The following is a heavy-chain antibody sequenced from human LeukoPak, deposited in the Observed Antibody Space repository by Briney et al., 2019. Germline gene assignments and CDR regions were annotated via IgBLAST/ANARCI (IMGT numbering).Heavy chain of an antibody. CDR3: ATRVYCGGDCYSSHGMDV. CDR2: INTSGSTI. Sequence: GGSLRLSCAASGFTFSDYYMSWIRQAPGQGLEWISYINTSGSTIYYADSVKGRFTISRDNAKNSLYLQMNSLRPEDTAVYYCATRVYCGGDCYSSHGMDVWGPGTTVTVSS. J-gene: IGHJ6*02. V-gene: IGHV3-11*01. D-gene: IGHD2-21*02. CDR1: GFTFSDYY.